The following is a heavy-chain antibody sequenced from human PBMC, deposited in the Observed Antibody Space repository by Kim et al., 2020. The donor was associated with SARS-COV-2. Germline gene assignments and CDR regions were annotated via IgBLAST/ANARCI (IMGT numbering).Heavy chain of an antibody. Sequence: SETLSLTCAVYGGSFSGYYWSWIRQPPGKGLEWIGEINHSGSTNYNPSLKSRVTISVDTSKNQFSLKLSSVTAADTAVYYCARGRITMVRGVNGWFDPWGQGTLVTVSS. CDR1: GGSFSGYY. V-gene: IGHV4-34*01. J-gene: IGHJ5*02. CDR3: ARGRITMVRGVNGWFDP. CDR2: INHSGST. D-gene: IGHD3-10*01.